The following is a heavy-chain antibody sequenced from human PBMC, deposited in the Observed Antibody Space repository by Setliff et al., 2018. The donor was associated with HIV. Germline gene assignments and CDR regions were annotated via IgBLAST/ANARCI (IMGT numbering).Heavy chain of an antibody. D-gene: IGHD4-17*01. CDR1: SYSISSGYY. CDR2: IYHSGTT. V-gene: IGHV4-38-2*01. J-gene: IGHJ4*02. CDR3: ARHAPGSAYGDAYHFDH. Sequence: PSETLSLTCGVSSYSISSGYYWAWIRQPPGKGLEWIVSIYHSGTTFYNPSLKSRVTISVDTSKNQFSLKLTSVTAADTAVYYCARHAPGSAYGDAYHFDHWGQGTLVTVSS.